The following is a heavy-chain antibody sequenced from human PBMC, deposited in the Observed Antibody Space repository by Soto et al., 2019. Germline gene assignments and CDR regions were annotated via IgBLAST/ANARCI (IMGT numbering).Heavy chain of an antibody. CDR1: GFTFDDYA. CDR3: AKDSTVSGVHQGLDF. Sequence: EVQLVESGGGLVQPGGSLRLSCAVSGFTFDDYAMHWVRQAPGKGLEWVAGIIWNSAYIVYADSVKGRFTISRDNAKNSLYLQMNSLRAEDTALYYCAKDSTVSGVHQGLDFWGRGTLVTVSS. J-gene: IGHJ4*02. D-gene: IGHD6-19*01. CDR2: IIWNSAYI. V-gene: IGHV3-9*01.